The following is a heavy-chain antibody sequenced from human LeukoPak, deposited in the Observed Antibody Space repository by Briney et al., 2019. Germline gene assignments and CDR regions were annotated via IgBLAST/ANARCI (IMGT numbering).Heavy chain of an antibody. CDR2: ISAYNGNT. J-gene: IGHJ4*02. V-gene: IGHV1-18*01. CDR1: GYTFTSYG. CDR3: ARDFLYNPDDSSSWQREDY. D-gene: IGHD6-13*01. Sequence: ASVKVSCKASGYTFTSYGISWVRQAPGQGLEWMGWISAYNGNTNYAQKLQGRVTMTTDTSTSTAYMELRSLRSDDTAVYYCARDFLYNPDDSSSWQREDYWGQGTLVTVSS.